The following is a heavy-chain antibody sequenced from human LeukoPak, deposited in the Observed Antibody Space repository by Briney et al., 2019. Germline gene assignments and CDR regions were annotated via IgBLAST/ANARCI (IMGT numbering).Heavy chain of an antibody. D-gene: IGHD6-13*01. J-gene: IGHJ5*02. V-gene: IGHV4-4*07. Sequence: SETLSLTCTVSGGSISSYYWSWIRQPAGKGLEWIGRIYTSGSTNYNPSLKSRVTMSVDTSKNQFSLKLSSVTAADTAVYYCVRDKVSIAAPNWFDPWGQGTLVTVSS. CDR2: IYTSGST. CDR3: VRDKVSIAAPNWFDP. CDR1: GGSISSYY.